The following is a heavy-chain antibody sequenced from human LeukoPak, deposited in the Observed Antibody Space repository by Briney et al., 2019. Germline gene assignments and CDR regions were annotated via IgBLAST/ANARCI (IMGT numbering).Heavy chain of an antibody. Sequence: ASVKVFCKASGYTFTAYYLHWVRQAPGQGLEWMGWINPNSGDTNYAQKFQGRVTMTRDTSISTAYMDLSRLTSDDTAMYYCARDSIAAPHCYDYWGQGTLVTVSS. CDR2: INPNSGDT. CDR1: GYTFTAYY. J-gene: IGHJ4*02. CDR3: ARDSIAAPHCYDY. D-gene: IGHD6-13*01. V-gene: IGHV1-2*02.